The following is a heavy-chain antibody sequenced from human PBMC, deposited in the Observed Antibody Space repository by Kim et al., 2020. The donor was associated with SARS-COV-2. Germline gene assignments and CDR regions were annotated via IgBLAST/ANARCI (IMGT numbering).Heavy chain of an antibody. CDR3: AKYSSSWYPQSYYFDY. J-gene: IGHJ4*02. CDR2: ISYDGSNK. V-gene: IGHV3-30*18. CDR1: GFTFSSYG. Sequence: GGSLRLSCAASGFTFSSYGMHWVRQAPGKGLEWVAVISYDGSNKYYADSVKGRFTISRDNSKNTLYLQMNSLRAEDTAVYYCAKYSSSWYPQSYYFDYWGKGTLVTVSS. D-gene: IGHD6-13*01.